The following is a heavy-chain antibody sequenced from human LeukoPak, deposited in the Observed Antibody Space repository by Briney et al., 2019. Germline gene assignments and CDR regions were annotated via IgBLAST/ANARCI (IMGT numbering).Heavy chain of an antibody. J-gene: IGHJ4*02. Sequence: PGGSLRLSCAASGFTFSSYSMNWVRQAPGKGLEWVSSISSRSSYIYYADSVKGRFTISRDNAKNSLYLQMNSLRAEDTGVYYCAREENTMVDYWGQGILVTVSS. D-gene: IGHD3-10*01. CDR2: ISSRSSYI. CDR3: AREENTMVDY. V-gene: IGHV3-21*01. CDR1: GFTFSSYS.